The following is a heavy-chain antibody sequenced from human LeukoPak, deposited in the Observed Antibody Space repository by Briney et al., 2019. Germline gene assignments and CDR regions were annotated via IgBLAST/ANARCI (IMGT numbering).Heavy chain of an antibody. CDR2: FDPEDGEI. CDR1: GYTLTELS. D-gene: IGHD3-16*02. J-gene: IGHJ4*02. Sequence: ASVKVSCKVSGYTLTELSIHWVRQAPGKGPEWMGGFDPEDGEIIYAQKFEGRVTMTTDTSTSTAYMELRSLRSDDTAVYYCARDPSNTSGRYTYFDYWGQGTLVTVSS. V-gene: IGHV1-24*01. CDR3: ARDPSNTSGRYTYFDY.